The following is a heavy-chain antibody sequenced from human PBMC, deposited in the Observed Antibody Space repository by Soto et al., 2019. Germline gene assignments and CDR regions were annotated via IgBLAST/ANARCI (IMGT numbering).Heavy chain of an antibody. CDR2: IIPILGAA. Sequence: QVQLVQSGAEVKKPGSSVKVSCQASGGTISSYTIAWVRQAPGQGLEWMGRIIPILGAASYAQKFQGRVPITSEKSAPTAYMERSSLRFDDTAVYYCAGGGIQVWAPFDSWGQGTLVTVSS. CDR1: GGTISSYT. V-gene: IGHV1-69*08. D-gene: IGHD5-18*01. J-gene: IGHJ4*02. CDR3: AGGGIQVWAPFDS.